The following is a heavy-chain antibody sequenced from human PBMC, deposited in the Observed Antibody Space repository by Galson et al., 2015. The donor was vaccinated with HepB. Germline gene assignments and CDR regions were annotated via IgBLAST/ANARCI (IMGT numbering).Heavy chain of an antibody. V-gene: IGHV3-9*01. J-gene: IGHJ4*02. Sequence: SLRLSCAASGFTFDDYAMHWVRQTPGKGLEWVSGISWSSGSMAYADSVKGRFTISRDNSNNTVSLQMNSLRAEDTALYHCVKDFWPYISGCVGDSWGQGTLVTVSS. CDR2: ISWSSGSM. CDR3: VKDFWPYISGCVGDS. D-gene: IGHD5-12*01. CDR1: GFTFDDYA.